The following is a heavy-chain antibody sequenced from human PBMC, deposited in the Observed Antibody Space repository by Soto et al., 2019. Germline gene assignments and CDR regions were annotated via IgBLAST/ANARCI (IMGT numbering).Heavy chain of an antibody. CDR2: ISAYNGKT. Sequence: ASVKVSCKASGYTFSSYSISWLRQAPGQGPEWMGRISAYNGKTNYAQRLQGRVTLTTDTSTSTAYMELRSLRSDDTAVFYCARDMTPPDQIVGIPAAFDYWGQGTLVTVSS. CDR1: GYTFSSYS. V-gene: IGHV1-18*01. J-gene: IGHJ4*02. D-gene: IGHD2-15*01. CDR3: ARDMTPPDQIVGIPAAFDY.